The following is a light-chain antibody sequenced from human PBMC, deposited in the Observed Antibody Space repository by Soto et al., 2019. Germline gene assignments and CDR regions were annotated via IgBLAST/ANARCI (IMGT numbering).Light chain of an antibody. CDR3: QQYNHWPFT. V-gene: IGKV3-15*01. Sequence: EVVMTQSPATLSLSPGEGATLSCRASQSVSGKIAWYQQKPGQAPSLLLYGASARGTNIPARISGSGSGTNFSLTISSLQYEDFAVYYCQQYNHWPFTFGRGTKLQIK. J-gene: IGKJ4*01. CDR2: GAS. CDR1: QSVSGK.